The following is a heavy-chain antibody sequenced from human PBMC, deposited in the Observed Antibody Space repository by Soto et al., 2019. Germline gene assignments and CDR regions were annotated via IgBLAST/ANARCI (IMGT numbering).Heavy chain of an antibody. CDR2: ISSSGSTI. D-gene: IGHD3-22*01. CDR1: GFTFSDYY. V-gene: IGHV3-11*01. CDR3: ARVGRYYYDSSGYLDAFDI. J-gene: IGHJ3*02. Sequence: GSLRLSCAASGFTFSDYYMSWIRQAPGKGLEWVSYISSSGSTIYYADSVKGRFTISRDNAKNSLYLQMNSLRAEDTAVYYCARVGRYYYDSSGYLDAFDIWGQGTMVTVSS.